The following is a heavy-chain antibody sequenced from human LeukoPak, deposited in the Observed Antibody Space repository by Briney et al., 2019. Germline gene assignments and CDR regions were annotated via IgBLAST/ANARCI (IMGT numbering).Heavy chain of an antibody. J-gene: IGHJ2*01. V-gene: IGHV3-23*01. CDR2: ISGSGGST. D-gene: IGHD5-12*01. CDR1: GFTFSSYA. CDR3: AKDRGYGAQHWYFDL. Sequence: GGSLRLSCAASGFTFSSYAMSWVRQAPGKGLEWDSAISGSGGSTYYADSVKGRFTISRDNSKNTLYLQMNSLRAEDTAVYYCAKDRGYGAQHWYFDLWGRGTLVTVSS.